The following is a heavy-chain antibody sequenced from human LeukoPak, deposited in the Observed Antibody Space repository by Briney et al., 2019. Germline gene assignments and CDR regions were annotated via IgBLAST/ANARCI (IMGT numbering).Heavy chain of an antibody. D-gene: IGHD2-15*01. CDR1: GGSFSNYY. CDR3: ARPLSLGYCSGGSCYGRGAWFDR. J-gene: IGHJ5*02. Sequence: SETLSLTCAVYGGSFSNYYWTWIRQPPGKGLEWIGEINHSGSTNYNPSLKSRVTISVDKSKNQFSLKLRSVTAADTAVYYCARPLSLGYCSGGSCYGRGAWFDRWGQGTLVTVSS. CDR2: INHSGST. V-gene: IGHV4-34*01.